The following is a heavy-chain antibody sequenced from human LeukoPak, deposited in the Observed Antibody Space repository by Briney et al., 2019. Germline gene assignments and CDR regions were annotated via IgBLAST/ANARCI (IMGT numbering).Heavy chain of an antibody. J-gene: IGHJ4*02. CDR3: ARGIWYSSSWFFDY. Sequence: GGSLRLSCAASGFTFSSYGMHWVRQAPGKGLEWVSSISSSSSYIYYADSVKGRFTISRDNAKNSLYLQMNSLRSDDTAVYYCARGIWYSSSWFFDYWGQGTLVTVSS. CDR1: GFTFSSYG. D-gene: IGHD6-13*01. CDR2: ISSSSSYI. V-gene: IGHV3-21*04.